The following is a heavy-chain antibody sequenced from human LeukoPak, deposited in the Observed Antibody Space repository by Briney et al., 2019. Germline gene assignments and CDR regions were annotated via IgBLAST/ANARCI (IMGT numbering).Heavy chain of an antibody. CDR1: GYSFTTFP. Sequence: GASVKVSCKASGYSFTTFPMHWVRQAPGQGLEWMGWINTNTGNPTYAQGFAGRFVFSLETSVNTAYLQISSLKAEGTAVYYCARVTTVTSRYFDYWGQGTLVTVSS. D-gene: IGHD4-17*01. V-gene: IGHV7-4-1*02. J-gene: IGHJ4*02. CDR3: ARVTTVTSRYFDY. CDR2: INTNTGNP.